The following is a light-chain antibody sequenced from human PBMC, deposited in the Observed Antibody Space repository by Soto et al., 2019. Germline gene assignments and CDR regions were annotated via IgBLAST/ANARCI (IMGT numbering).Light chain of an antibody. CDR1: QSVSSY. V-gene: IGKV3-15*01. CDR3: QQYNHWPRT. J-gene: IGKJ1*01. Sequence: VMTQSPATLSVSPGERATLSCRASQSVSSYLAWYQQKPGQAPRLLIYGASTRATDIPARFSGSGSGTEFTLTISSLQSEDSGVYYCQQYNHWPRTFGQWTKVEIK. CDR2: GAS.